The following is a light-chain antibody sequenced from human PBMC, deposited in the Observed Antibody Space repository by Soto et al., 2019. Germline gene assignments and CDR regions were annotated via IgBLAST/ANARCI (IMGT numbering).Light chain of an antibody. Sequence: QSVLTQPASVSGSPGQSITISCSGSSGDIGGHKYVSWYQQHPGKAPKLIIYVLTNRPSGFSNRFSGSKSGNTASLTISGLQAEDEADYYCTSYTTSLYGFGSGTKVTVL. CDR2: VLT. CDR3: TSYTTSLYG. CDR1: SGDIGGHKY. J-gene: IGLJ1*01. V-gene: IGLV2-14*01.